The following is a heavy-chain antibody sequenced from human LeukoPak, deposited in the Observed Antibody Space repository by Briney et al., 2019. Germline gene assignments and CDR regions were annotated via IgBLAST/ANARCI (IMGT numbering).Heavy chain of an antibody. CDR2: IYYSGST. Sequence: SETLSLTCTVSGGSISSYYLSWIRQPPGKGLEWIGYIYYSGSTNYNPSLKSGVTISVDTSKNQFSLNMSSVTAADTAVYYCARDGSAAGYCSGGSCYTIDYWGQGTLVTVSS. D-gene: IGHD2-15*01. V-gene: IGHV4-59*12. CDR3: ARDGSAAGYCSGGSCYTIDY. J-gene: IGHJ4*02. CDR1: GGSISSYY.